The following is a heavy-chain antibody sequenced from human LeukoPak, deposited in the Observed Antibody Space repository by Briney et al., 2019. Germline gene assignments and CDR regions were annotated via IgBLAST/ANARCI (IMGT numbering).Heavy chain of an antibody. CDR2: MNPNSGNT. CDR3: ARRIQLNYCSGGSCYGGYGFDP. D-gene: IGHD2-15*01. Sequence: ASVKVSCKASGYTFTSYDINWVRQATGQGLEWMGWMNPNSGNTGYAQKFQGRVTMTRNTSISTAYMELSSLRSEDTAVYYCARRIQLNYCSGGSCYGGYGFDPWGQGTLVTVSS. CDR1: GYTFTSYD. J-gene: IGHJ5*02. V-gene: IGHV1-8*01.